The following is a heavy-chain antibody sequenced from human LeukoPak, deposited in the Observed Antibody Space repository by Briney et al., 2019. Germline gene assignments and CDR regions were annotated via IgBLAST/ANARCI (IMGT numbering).Heavy chain of an antibody. CDR1: GFTFSDYY. Sequence: NPGGSLRLSCAASGFTFSDYYMSWIRQAPGKGLEWVSYISSSGSTIYYADSVKGRFTISRDNAKISLYLQMNSLRAEDTAVYYCARDKGIWTNRDAFDIWGQGTMVTVSS. CDR2: ISSSGSTI. CDR3: ARDKGIWTNRDAFDI. D-gene: IGHD3/OR15-3a*01. J-gene: IGHJ3*02. V-gene: IGHV3-11*01.